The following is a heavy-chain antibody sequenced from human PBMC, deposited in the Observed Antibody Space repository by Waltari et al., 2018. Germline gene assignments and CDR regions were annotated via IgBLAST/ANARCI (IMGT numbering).Heavy chain of an antibody. Sequence: QVQLVQSGAEVKKPWSSVKVSCKASGGTFSSYAISWVRQAPGQGLEWMGGIIPILGIANYAQKFQGRVTITADKSTSTAYMELSSLRSEDTAVYYCARANWNAWYYYYYMDVWGKGTTVTVSS. D-gene: IGHD1-20*01. J-gene: IGHJ6*03. CDR1: GGTFSSYA. V-gene: IGHV1-69*10. CDR2: IIPILGIA. CDR3: ARANWNAWYYYYYMDV.